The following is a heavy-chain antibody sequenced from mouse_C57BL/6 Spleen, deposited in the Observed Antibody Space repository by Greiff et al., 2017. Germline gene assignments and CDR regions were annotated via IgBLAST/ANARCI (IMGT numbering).Heavy chain of an antibody. CDR3: ARNYCCSSYFAV. D-gene: IGHD1-1*01. Sequence: VKLQQPGAELVKPGASVKLSCKASGYTFTSYWMHWVKQRPGQGLEWIGMIHPNSGSTNYNEKFKSKATLTVDKSSTTAYMQRSTLTSEDSAFCYCARNYCCSSYFAVWGPGTLVTVSA. CDR1: GYTFTSYW. CDR2: IHPNSGST. J-gene: IGHJ3*01. V-gene: IGHV1-64*01.